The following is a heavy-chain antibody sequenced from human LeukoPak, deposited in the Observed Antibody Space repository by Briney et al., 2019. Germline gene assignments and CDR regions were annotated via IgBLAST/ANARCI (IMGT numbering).Heavy chain of an antibody. CDR3: ARVNGGFDSSSDY. CDR1: GFTFSDHY. J-gene: IGHJ4*02. CDR2: SRNKPNSYST. D-gene: IGHD3-22*01. Sequence: GGSLRLSCAASGFTFSDHYMDWVRQAPGKGPEWVGRSRNKPNSYSTDYAASVKGRFTISRDDSQNSLYLQMNSLKTEDTAVYYCARVNGGFDSSSDYWGQGALVTVSS. V-gene: IGHV3-72*01.